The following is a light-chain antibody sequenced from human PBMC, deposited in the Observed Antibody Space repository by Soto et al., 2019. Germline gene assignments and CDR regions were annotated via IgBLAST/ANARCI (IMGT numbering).Light chain of an antibody. CDR2: AAS. J-gene: IGKJ1*01. CDR3: QERKT. Sequence: DIQMTQSPSSLSASVGDRVTITCRASQSISSYLNWYQQKPGKAPKLLIYAASSLQSGVPSRFSGSGSGTDFTLTISNLHPEDSAIYYCQERKTFGQGTKVEIK. CDR1: QSISSY. V-gene: IGKV1-39*01.